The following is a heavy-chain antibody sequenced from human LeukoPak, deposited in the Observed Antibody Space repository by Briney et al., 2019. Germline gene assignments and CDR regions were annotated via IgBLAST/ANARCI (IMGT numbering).Heavy chain of an antibody. D-gene: IGHD3-10*01. J-gene: IGHJ4*02. CDR3: ARVASPRYGEDYFDY. CDR2: ISSSGSTI. CDR1: GFTFSDYY. Sequence: GGSLRLSCAASGFTFSDYYMSWIRQAPGKGLEWVSYISSSGSTIYYADCVKGRFTISRDNAKSSLYLQMNSLRAEDTAVYYCARVASPRYGEDYFDYWGQGTLVTVSS. V-gene: IGHV3-11*04.